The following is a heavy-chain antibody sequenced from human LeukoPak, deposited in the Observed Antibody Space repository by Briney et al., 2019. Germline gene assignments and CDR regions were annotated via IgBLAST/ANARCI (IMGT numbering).Heavy chain of an antibody. CDR2: INPNSGGT. CDR3: TRATSVVVPAADHYYYGMDV. J-gene: IGHJ6*02. D-gene: IGHD2-2*01. CDR1: GSTFTGYC. Sequence: ASVKVPCKASGSTFTGYCMHWVRQAPGQGLEWMGWINPNSGGTDYAQKFQGRVTMTRDTSLSTAYMEPSRLRSDDTAVYYCTRATSVVVPAADHYYYGMDVWGQGTTVTVSS. V-gene: IGHV1-2*02.